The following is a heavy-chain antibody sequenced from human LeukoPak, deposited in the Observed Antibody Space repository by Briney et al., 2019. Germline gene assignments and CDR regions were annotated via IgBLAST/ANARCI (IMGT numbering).Heavy chain of an antibody. Sequence: SVKVSCKASGYTFTGYYMHWVRQAPGQGLEWMGRIIPILGIANYAQKFQGRVTITADKSTSTAYMELSSLRSEDTAVYYCARDWYDFWSGQKEYGMDVWGQGTTVTVSS. CDR2: IIPILGIA. V-gene: IGHV1-69*04. CDR3: ARDWYDFWSGQKEYGMDV. J-gene: IGHJ6*02. D-gene: IGHD3-3*01. CDR1: GYTFTGYY.